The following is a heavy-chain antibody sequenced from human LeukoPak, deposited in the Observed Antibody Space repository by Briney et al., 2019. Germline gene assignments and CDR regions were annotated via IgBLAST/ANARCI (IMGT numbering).Heavy chain of an antibody. Sequence: SETLSLTCAVSGGSISSSNWWSWVRQPPGKGLEWIGEIYHSGSTNYNPSLKSRVTISVDKSKNQFSLKLSSVTAADTAVYYCARATSSTFLPMIVVDIYYYYGMDVWGQGTTVTVSS. CDR2: IYHSGST. V-gene: IGHV4-4*02. J-gene: IGHJ6*02. D-gene: IGHD3-22*01. CDR1: GGSISSSNW. CDR3: ARATSSTFLPMIVVDIYYYYGMDV.